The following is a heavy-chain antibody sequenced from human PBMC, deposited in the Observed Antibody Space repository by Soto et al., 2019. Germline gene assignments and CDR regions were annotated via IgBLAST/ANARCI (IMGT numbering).Heavy chain of an antibody. V-gene: IGHV1-46*01. CDR2: INPSGGSR. CDR3: ARDNGGYSGYDSYGMDV. J-gene: IGHJ6*02. Sequence: QVQLVQSGAEVKKPGASVKVSCKASGYMFTSYYLHWVRQAPGQGLEWMGIINPSGGSRSYAQKFQGRVTMTRDTSTSTVYMELSSLRSEDTAVYYCARDNGGYSGYDSYGMDVWGQGTTVTVSS. D-gene: IGHD5-12*01. CDR1: GYMFTSYY.